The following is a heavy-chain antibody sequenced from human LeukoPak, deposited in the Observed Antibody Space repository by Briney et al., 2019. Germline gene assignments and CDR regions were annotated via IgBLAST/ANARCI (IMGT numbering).Heavy chain of an antibody. CDR3: AKVDTAMGGYFDY. V-gene: IGHV3-23*01. D-gene: IGHD5-18*01. CDR2: IGGSGGST. Sequence: GGSLRLSCAASGFTFSSYAMSWVRQAPGKGLEWVSAIGGSGGSTYYADSVKGRFTISRDNSKNTLYLQMNSLRAEDTAVYYCAKVDTAMGGYFDYWGQGTLVTVSS. J-gene: IGHJ4*02. CDR1: GFTFSSYA.